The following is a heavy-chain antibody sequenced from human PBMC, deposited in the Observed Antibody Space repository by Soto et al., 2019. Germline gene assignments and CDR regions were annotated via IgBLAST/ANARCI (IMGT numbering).Heavy chain of an antibody. J-gene: IGHJ6*02. CDR2: LYYSGST. V-gene: IGHV4-31*03. CDR1: GGSISSGGYY. CDR3: ARVCGGDCRHGMDV. D-gene: IGHD2-21*02. Sequence: QVQLQESGPGLVKPSQTLSLTCTVSGGSISSGGYYWSWIRQHPGKGLEWIGYLYYSGSTYYHPSLKSRFTISVDTSKNQFSLKLSSVTAADTAVYYCARVCGGDCRHGMDVWGQGTTVTVSS.